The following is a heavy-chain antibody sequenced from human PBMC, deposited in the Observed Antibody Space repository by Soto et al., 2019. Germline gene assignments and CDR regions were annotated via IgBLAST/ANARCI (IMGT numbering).Heavy chain of an antibody. D-gene: IGHD2-8*01. CDR2: FYHTGST. J-gene: IGHJ4*02. CDR3: AVSTGVDDIDY. CDR1: HSSISSDYY. V-gene: IGHV4-38-2*02. Sequence: PSETLSLTCTVSHSSISSDYYWGWIRQPPGTGLEWIGSFYHTGSTHYNPSLKSRVTISVDTSKNQFSLKLSSVTAADTAVYYCAVSTGVDDIDYWGQGTLVTVSS.